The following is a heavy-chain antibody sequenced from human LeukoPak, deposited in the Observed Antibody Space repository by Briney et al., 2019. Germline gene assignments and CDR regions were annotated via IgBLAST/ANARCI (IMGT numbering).Heavy chain of an antibody. J-gene: IGHJ3*02. D-gene: IGHD6-6*01. Sequence: SETLSLICTVSGGSFSSYYWSWIRQPPGKGLEYIGYIYYSGSTNYNPSLKSRVTISVDTSKNQFSLKLNSVTAADTGVYYCARETSSSSFFGAFDMWGQGTMVTVSS. CDR2: IYYSGST. CDR1: GGSFSSYY. V-gene: IGHV4-59*01. CDR3: ARETSSSSFFGAFDM.